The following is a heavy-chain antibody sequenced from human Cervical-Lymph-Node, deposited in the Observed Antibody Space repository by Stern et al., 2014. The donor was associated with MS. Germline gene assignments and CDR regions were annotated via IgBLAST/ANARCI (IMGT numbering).Heavy chain of an antibody. J-gene: IGHJ4*02. Sequence: VQLVQSGAEVKKPGESLTISCKGSGYSFTNYWIGWVRQMPGKGLEWMGIIYPGDSDTRYSPSFQGQVTISADKSIRTASLQWSSLKASDTAMYYCARHCAKREQCAFDYWGQGTLVTVSS. CDR3: ARHCAKREQCAFDY. CDR1: GYSFTNYW. V-gene: IGHV5-51*01. D-gene: IGHD6-19*01. CDR2: IYPGDSDT.